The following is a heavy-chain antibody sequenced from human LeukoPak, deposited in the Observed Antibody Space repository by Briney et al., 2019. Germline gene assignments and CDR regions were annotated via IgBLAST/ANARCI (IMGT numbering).Heavy chain of an antibody. D-gene: IGHD4-17*01. CDR1: GFTFISYW. CDR3: AREMTTVTQIDY. J-gene: IGHJ4*02. CDR2: IKQDGSEK. V-gene: IGHV3-7*01. Sequence: SGGSLRLSCAASGFTFISYWMSWVRQAPGKGLEWVANIKQDGSEKYYVDSVKGRFTISRDNAKNSLYLQMNSLRAEDTAVYYCAREMTTVTQIDYWGQGTLVTVSS.